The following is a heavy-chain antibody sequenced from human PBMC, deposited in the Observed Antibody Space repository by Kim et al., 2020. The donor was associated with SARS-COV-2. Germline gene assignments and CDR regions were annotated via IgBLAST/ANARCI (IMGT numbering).Heavy chain of an antibody. Sequence: SGPTLVNPTQTLTLTCTFSGFSFNTSGMCVNWIRQPPGKALEWLALIDWAGDKYYSTSLKTRLSVSKEPSKNQVVLTMTNMDPVDTATYYCARSGSLYHDGSGSSYFIDAFDIWGQGTSVTVSS. V-gene: IGHV2-70*01. J-gene: IGHJ3*02. CDR1: GFSFNTSGMC. CDR3: ARSGSLYHDGSGSSYFIDAFDI. D-gene: IGHD6-19*01. CDR2: IDWAGDK.